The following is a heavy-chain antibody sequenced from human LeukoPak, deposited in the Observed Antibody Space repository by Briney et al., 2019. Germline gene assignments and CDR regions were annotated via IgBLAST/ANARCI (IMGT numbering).Heavy chain of an antibody. V-gene: IGHV1-46*01. CDR3: ARERGLSYGSTFGFDP. CDR1: GYTFTSYY. D-gene: IGHD5-18*01. J-gene: IGHJ5*02. CDR2: INPSGGST. Sequence: ASVKVSRKASGYTFTSYYMHWVRQAPGQGLEWMGIINPSGGSTSYAQKFQGRVTMTRDTSTSTVYMELSSLRPEDTAVYYCARERGLSYGSTFGFDPWGQGTLVTVSS.